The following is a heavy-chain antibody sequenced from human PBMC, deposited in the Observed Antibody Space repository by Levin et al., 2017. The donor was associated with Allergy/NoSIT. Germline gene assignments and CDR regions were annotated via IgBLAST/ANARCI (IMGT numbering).Heavy chain of an antibody. CDR2: IWNDGGNI. CDR3: AREDAYGSRSEYFVH. V-gene: IGHV3-33*01. Sequence: GESLKISCVASGFTFSSFGMHWVRQAPGKGLEWLALIWNDGGNIYYGDSVKGRFTISRDNSKNTVYLQMNSLKDEDTAVYYCAREDAYGSRSEYFVHWGRGTLVTVSS. J-gene: IGHJ1*01. CDR1: GFTFSSFG. D-gene: IGHD6-19*01.